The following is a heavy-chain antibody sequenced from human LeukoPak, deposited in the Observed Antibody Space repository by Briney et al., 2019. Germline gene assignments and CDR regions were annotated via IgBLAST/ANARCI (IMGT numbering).Heavy chain of an antibody. V-gene: IGHV4-59*06. D-gene: IGHD2-15*01. Sequence: SETLSLTCTVSGGSISSYYWSWIRQHPGKGLEWIGYIYYSGSTYYNPSLKSRVTISVDTSKNQFSLKLSSVTAADTAVYYCAGSRLLFAFDIWGQGTMVTVSS. J-gene: IGHJ3*02. CDR3: AGSRLLFAFDI. CDR1: GGSISSYY. CDR2: IYYSGST.